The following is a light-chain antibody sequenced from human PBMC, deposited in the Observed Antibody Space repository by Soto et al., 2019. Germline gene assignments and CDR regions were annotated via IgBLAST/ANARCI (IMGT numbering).Light chain of an antibody. Sequence: QSALTQPRSVSGSPGQSVTISCTGTSSDVGGYNYVSWYQQYPGKAPKVMIYDVKTRPSGVPDRFSGSKSGNTASLTISGLQAEDEADYYCCSSAGSYTFVFGTGTKVTVL. CDR2: DVK. CDR3: CSSAGSYTFV. CDR1: SSDVGGYNY. J-gene: IGLJ1*01. V-gene: IGLV2-11*01.